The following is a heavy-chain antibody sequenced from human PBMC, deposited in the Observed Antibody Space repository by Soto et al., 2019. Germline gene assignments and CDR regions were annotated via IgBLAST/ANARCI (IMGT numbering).Heavy chain of an antibody. CDR1: GGSFSGYQ. D-gene: IGHD3-10*01. CDR2: INDSGNI. Sequence: QVQLQQWGAGLLKPSETLSLTCAVYGGSFSGYQWSWIRQTPGKGLEWIGEINDSGNINYNPSLKIRVTIVLDTPKKHISLMLISVATASSAVYYCARGLILWFGELTRRGGYYYYMDVWGKGNTVTVSS. CDR3: ARGLILWFGELTRRGGYYYYMDV. V-gene: IGHV4-34*01. J-gene: IGHJ6*03.